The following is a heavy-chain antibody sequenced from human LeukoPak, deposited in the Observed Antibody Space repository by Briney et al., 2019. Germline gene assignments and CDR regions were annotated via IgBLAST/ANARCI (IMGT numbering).Heavy chain of an antibody. CDR2: ISSNGGST. V-gene: IGHV3-64*01. Sequence: PGGSLRLSCAASGFTFSSYAMHWVRQAPGKGLEYVSAISSNGGSTYYANSVKGRFTISRDNSKNTLYLQMGSLRAEDMAVYYCARILTSGIAVAGTFFQHDYCYYMDAWGKGTTVTVSS. CDR3: ARILTSGIAVAGTFFQHDYCYYMDA. CDR1: GFTFSSYA. D-gene: IGHD6-19*01. J-gene: IGHJ6*03.